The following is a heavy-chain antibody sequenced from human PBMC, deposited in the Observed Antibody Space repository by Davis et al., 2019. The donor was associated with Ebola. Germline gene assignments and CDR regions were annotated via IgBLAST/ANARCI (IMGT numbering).Heavy chain of an antibody. Sequence: MPGGSLRLSCTVSGGSISSSSYYWGWIRQPPGKGLEWIGSIYYSGSTNYNPSLKSRVTISVDTSKNQFSLKLSSVTAADTAVYYCARGRAGGEIWLQFLDYWGQGTLVTVSS. CDR2: IYYSGST. D-gene: IGHD5-24*01. J-gene: IGHJ4*02. V-gene: IGHV4-39*07. CDR3: ARGRAGGEIWLQFLDY. CDR1: GGSISSSSYY.